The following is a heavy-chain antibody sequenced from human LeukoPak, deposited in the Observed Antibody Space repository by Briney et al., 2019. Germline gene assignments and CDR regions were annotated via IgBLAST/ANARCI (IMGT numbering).Heavy chain of an antibody. CDR2: ISTSGNT. D-gene: IGHD4-17*01. Sequence: PSETLSLTCTVSGDSISNYYWSWIRQPAGKGMEWFGRISTSGNTNYNSSLKSRVTVSVDLSKNQFSLKLSSVPAADTAVYYCAREPGGTVSLRFDYWGQGTLVTVSS. V-gene: IGHV4-4*07. J-gene: IGHJ4*02. CDR1: GDSISNYY. CDR3: AREPGGTVSLRFDY.